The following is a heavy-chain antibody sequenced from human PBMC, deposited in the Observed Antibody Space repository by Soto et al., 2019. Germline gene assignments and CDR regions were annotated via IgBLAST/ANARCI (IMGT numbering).Heavy chain of an antibody. Sequence: GVLRLSCAASGFTFSNYGMSWVRQAPGKGLEWVSALPEIGTNTYYADSVKGRFTISRDNSKNTLFLQINNLRAGDTAVYYCAKKSGVGATWYFDYWGQGTLVTVSS. D-gene: IGHD1-26*01. CDR2: LPEIGTNT. CDR1: GFTFSNYG. J-gene: IGHJ4*02. V-gene: IGHV3-23*01. CDR3: AKKSGVGATWYFDY.